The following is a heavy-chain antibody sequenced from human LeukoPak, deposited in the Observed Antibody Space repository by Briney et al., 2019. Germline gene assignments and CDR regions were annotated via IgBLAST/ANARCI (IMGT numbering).Heavy chain of an antibody. D-gene: IGHD1-7*01. CDR1: GISFTNAW. J-gene: IGHJ6*02. CDR2: IKSRADGGTA. CDR3: TTDKVAGTTYFYYGMDV. V-gene: IGHV3-15*07. Sequence: GGSLRLSCAASGISFTNAWMNWVRQAPGKGLEWVGRIKSRADGGTARYAAPVKGRFIISRDDSGNMVYLEMNSLMTEDTAVYYCTTDKVAGTTYFYYGMDVWGQGTTVTVSS.